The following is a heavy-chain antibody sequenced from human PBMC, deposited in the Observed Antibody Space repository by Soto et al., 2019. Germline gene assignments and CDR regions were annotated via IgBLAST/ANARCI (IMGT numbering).Heavy chain of an antibody. CDR1: GYTFTGYY. V-gene: IGHV1-2*02. Sequence: ASVKVSCKASGYTFTGYYMHWVRQAPGQGLEWMGWINPNSGGTNYAQKFQGRVTMTRDTSISTAYMELSRLRSDDTAVYYCARAGAYCGGDCYLPLYYYYYYCMDVWGQGTTVTVSS. CDR2: INPNSGGT. J-gene: IGHJ6*02. CDR3: ARAGAYCGGDCYLPLYYYYYYCMDV. D-gene: IGHD2-21*02.